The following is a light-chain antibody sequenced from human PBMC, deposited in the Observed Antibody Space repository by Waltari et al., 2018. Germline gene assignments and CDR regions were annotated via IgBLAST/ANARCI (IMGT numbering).Light chain of an antibody. Sequence: DIQMTQSPSTLSAFVGDTVTIPCRASESINSWLAWYQEKPGKAPKLLIQKASNLESGVPSRFSGSGSGTEFTLTISSLQADDFASYYCQQYRISPWTFGQGTKVEI. J-gene: IGKJ1*01. CDR2: KAS. CDR3: QQYRISPWT. CDR1: ESINSW. V-gene: IGKV1-5*03.